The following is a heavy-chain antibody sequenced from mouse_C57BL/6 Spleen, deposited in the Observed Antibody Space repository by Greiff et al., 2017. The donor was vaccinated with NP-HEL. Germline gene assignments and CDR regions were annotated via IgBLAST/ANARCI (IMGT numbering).Heavy chain of an antibody. CDR1: GYSITSGYD. CDR3: ARGSNWDCFDY. J-gene: IGHJ2*01. CDR2: ISYSGST. Sequence: EVQLVESGPGMVKPSQSLSLTCTVTGYSITSGYDWHWIRHFPGNKLEWMGYISYSGSTNYNPSLKSRISITHDTSKNHFFLKLNSVTTEDTATYYCARGSNWDCFDYWGQGTTLTVSS. D-gene: IGHD4-1*01. V-gene: IGHV3-1*01.